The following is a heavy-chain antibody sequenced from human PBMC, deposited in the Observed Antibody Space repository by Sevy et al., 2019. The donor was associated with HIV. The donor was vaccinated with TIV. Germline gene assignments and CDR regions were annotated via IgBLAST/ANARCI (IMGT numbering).Heavy chain of an antibody. J-gene: IGHJ3*02. CDR3: AKDRSGSYGKRGHHDAFDI. Sequence: GGSLRLSCAASGFTFSSYAMSWVRQAPGKGLEWVSAISGSGGSTYYADSVKGRFTISRDNSKNTRYLQMNSLRAEDTAVYYCAKDRSGSYGKRGHHDAFDIWGQGTMVTVSS. CDR1: GFTFSSYA. D-gene: IGHD1-26*01. V-gene: IGHV3-23*01. CDR2: ISGSGGST.